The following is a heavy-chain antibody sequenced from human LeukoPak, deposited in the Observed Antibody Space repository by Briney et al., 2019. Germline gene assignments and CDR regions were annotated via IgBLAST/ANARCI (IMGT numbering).Heavy chain of an antibody. CDR3: ALGPYELDV. CDR1: AGSISSHY. Sequence: PSETLSLTCSVSAGSISSHYCSWIRQPTGKGLEWIGYIQSSGRTNYNPSLKDRVTILVDTSKNQFSLKLRSVTAADTAVYYCALGPYELDVWGQGTLITVSS. CDR2: IQSSGRT. J-gene: IGHJ4*02. D-gene: IGHD3-22*01. V-gene: IGHV4-59*11.